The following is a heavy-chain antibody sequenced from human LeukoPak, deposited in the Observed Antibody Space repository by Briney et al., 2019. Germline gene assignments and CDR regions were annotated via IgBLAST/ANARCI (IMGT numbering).Heavy chain of an antibody. CDR1: GFTFSDYW. J-gene: IGHJ6*02. Sequence: GGSLRLSCAASGFTFSDYWMNWVRQAPGKGLEWVANIKEDGSEKHCVDSVKGRFTISRDNARNSLDLQLNCLRAEDTAVYYCARWPDSGTYGMDVWGQGTTVTVSS. CDR2: IKEDGSEK. V-gene: IGHV3-7*05. CDR3: ARWPDSGTYGMDV. D-gene: IGHD6-25*01.